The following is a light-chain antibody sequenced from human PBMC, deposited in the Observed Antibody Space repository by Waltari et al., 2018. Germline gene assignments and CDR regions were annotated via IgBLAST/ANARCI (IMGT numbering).Light chain of an antibody. CDR2: EVI. CDR3: CSYAGSGTYV. Sequence: QSALTQPASVSGTPGQSITISCTGTNSDVGNYNLVSWYQHHPGEAPKLMICEVIKRTSGVSNRFSGSKSGNTASLTIAGLQAEDEADYYCCSYAGSGTYVFGTGTKVTVL. J-gene: IGLJ1*01. CDR1: NSDVGNYNL. V-gene: IGLV2-23*02.